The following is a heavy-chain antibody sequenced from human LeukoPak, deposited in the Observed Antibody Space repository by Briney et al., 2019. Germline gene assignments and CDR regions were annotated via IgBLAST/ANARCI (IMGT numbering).Heavy chain of an antibody. CDR3: ARVHNTDPPFDH. D-gene: IGHD1-14*01. V-gene: IGHV3-7*01. J-gene: IGHJ4*02. CDR1: GFTFSSYW. Sequence: GGSLRLSCAASGFTFSSYWMTWVRQAPGKGLEWVANIDQDGSEKNYVDSVKGRFTISRDNGKNSLYLQMNSLRAEDTALYYCARVHNTDPPFDHWGQGTLVTVSS. CDR2: IDQDGSEK.